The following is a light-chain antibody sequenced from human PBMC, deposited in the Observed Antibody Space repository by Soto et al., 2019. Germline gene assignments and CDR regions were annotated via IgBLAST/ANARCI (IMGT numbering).Light chain of an antibody. J-gene: IGKJ2*01. CDR3: QQYDKSSRYT. V-gene: IGKV3-20*01. CDR1: QSVNSDY. Sequence: ESVLTQSPDTLSLSPGDRATLSCRATQSVNSDYFAWYQQKPGQTPRLLIYAVSTRAAGIPDRFSGSGSGTTFTLTISRLESEDFAVYYCQQYDKSSRYTFGQGTKLEIK. CDR2: AVS.